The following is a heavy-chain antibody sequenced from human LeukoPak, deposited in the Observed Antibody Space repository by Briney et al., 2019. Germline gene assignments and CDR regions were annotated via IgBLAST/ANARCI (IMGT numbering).Heavy chain of an antibody. CDR3: ATRSSGWYEDFQH. J-gene: IGHJ1*01. CDR1: LDTPTELL. D-gene: IGHD6-19*01. V-gene: IGHV1-24*01. Sequence: ASAKVSPEVSLDTPTELLMHWVRPAPRKGREWRGGFEPEDGVTIYAQKFQGRVTMTEDTSTDTAYMELSSLRSEDTAVYYCATRSSGWYEDFQHWGQGTLVAVSS. CDR2: FEPEDGVT.